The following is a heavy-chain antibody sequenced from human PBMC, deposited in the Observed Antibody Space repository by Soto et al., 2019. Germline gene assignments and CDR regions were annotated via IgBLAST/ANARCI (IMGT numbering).Heavy chain of an antibody. J-gene: IGHJ6*02. Sequence: ESGGGLVQPGESLRLSCEVSGFTFSMYSMTWVRQAPGKGLEWVAKIPQEGSDGHYADSVKGRFTISRDNAKSSVFLQMNSLRAEDTAVYYCARDQLILPAHDFFYGSDVWGQGATVTVSS. V-gene: IGHV3-7*03. CDR2: IPQEGSDG. CDR1: GFTFSMYS. D-gene: IGHD2-21*02. CDR3: ARDQLILPAHDFFYGSDV.